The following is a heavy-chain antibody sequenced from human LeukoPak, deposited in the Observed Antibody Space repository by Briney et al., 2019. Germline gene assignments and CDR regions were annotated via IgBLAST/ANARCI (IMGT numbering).Heavy chain of an antibody. CDR2: ISSGGTYE. CDR3: AKGSLGSWYYFDY. CDR1: GFTFSNYA. V-gene: IGHV3-30*07. J-gene: IGHJ4*02. D-gene: IGHD6-13*01. Sequence: PGGSLRLSCAASGFTFSNYAMHWVRQAPGKGLEWVSLISSGGTYEYYADSVKGRFTIFRDNSKNTLYLQMNSLRAEDTAVYYCAKGSLGSWYYFDYWGQGTLVTVSS.